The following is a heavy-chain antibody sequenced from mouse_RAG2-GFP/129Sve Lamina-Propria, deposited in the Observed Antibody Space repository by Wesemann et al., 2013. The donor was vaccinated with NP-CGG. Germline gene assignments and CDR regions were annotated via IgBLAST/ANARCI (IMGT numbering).Heavy chain of an antibody. V-gene: IGHV6-3*01. CDR3: TGDWDGYYFDY. CDR2: IRLKSDNYAT. J-gene: IGHJ2*01. CDR1: GFTFSNYW. D-gene: IGHD4-1*01. Sequence: EVKLEESGGGLVQPGGSMKLSCVASGFTFSNYWMNWVRQSPEKGLEWVAQIRLKSDNYATHYAESVKGRFTISRDDSKSSVYLQMNNLRAEDTGIYYCTGDWDGYYFDYWGQGTTLTVSS.